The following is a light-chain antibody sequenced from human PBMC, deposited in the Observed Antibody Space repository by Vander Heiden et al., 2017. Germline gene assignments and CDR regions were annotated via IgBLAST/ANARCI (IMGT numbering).Light chain of an antibody. CDR2: GAS. CDR3: QQYSSSPIT. CDR1: QSVSSSY. J-gene: IGKJ5*01. V-gene: IGKV3-20*01. Sequence: PGERATLACRASQSVSSSYLAWYQQKPGQAPRLLIYGASSRATGIPDRFSGSGSGTDFTLTISRLEPEDFAVYYCQQYSSSPITFGQGTRLEIK.